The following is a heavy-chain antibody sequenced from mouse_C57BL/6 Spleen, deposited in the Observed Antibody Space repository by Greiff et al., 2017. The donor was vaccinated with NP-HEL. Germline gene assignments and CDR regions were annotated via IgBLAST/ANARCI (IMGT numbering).Heavy chain of an antibody. Sequence: VQLQQSGAELVRPGTSVKLSCKASGYTFTSYWMHWVKQRPGQGLEWIGVIDPSDSYTNYNQKFKGKATLTVDTSSSTAYMQLSSLTSEDSAVYYCARRDDYASFDYWGQGTTLTVSS. CDR2: IDPSDSYT. D-gene: IGHD2-4*01. CDR1: GYTFTSYW. V-gene: IGHV1-59*01. J-gene: IGHJ2*01. CDR3: ARRDDYASFDY.